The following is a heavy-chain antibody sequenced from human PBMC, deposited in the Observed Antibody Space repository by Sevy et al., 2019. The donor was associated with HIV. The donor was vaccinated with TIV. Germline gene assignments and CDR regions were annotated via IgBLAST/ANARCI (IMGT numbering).Heavy chain of an antibody. CDR2: ISYDGSNK. D-gene: IGHD3-22*01. V-gene: IGHV3-30-3*01. CDR3: ARDKGSGYYIKDY. J-gene: IGHJ4*02. CDR1: GFTFSSYA. Sequence: GGSLRLSCAASGFTFSSYAMHWVRQAPGKGLEWVAVISYDGSNKYYADSVKDRFTISRDNSKNTLYLQMNSLRAEDTAVYYCARDKGSGYYIKDYWGQGTLVTVSS.